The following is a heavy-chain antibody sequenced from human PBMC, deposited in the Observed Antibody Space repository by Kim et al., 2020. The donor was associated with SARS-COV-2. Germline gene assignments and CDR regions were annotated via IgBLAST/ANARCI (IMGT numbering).Heavy chain of an antibody. CDR1: GGSFSGYY. J-gene: IGHJ5*02. CDR3: ARGRRCFYVRSGGSCQLYNWFDP. D-gene: IGHD2-15*01. Sequence: SETLSLTCAVYGGSFSGYYWSWIRQPPGKGLEWIGEINHSGSTNYNPSLKSRVTISVDTSKNQFSLKLSSVTAADTAVYYCARGRRCFYVRSGGSCQLYNWFDPWGQGTLVTVSS. V-gene: IGHV4-34*01. CDR2: INHSGST.